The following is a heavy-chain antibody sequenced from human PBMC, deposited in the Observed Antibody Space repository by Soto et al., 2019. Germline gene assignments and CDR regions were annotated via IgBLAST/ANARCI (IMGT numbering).Heavy chain of an antibody. D-gene: IGHD3-9*01. CDR1: GGTFRSYT. CDR2: IIPILGIA. V-gene: IGHV1-69*02. CDR3: ARGYYDILTGYYNGGFDY. Sequence: QVQLVQSGAEVKKPGSSVKVSCKASGGTFRSYTISWVRQAPGQGLEWMGRIIPILGIANYAQKFQGRVTITADKSTSTAYMELSSLRSEDTAVYYCARGYYDILTGYYNGGFDYWGQGTLVTVSS. J-gene: IGHJ4*02.